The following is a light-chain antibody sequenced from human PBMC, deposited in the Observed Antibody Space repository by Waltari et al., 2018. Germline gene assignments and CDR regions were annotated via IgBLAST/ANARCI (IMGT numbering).Light chain of an antibody. CDR3: QQRSNWHLT. J-gene: IGKJ4*01. CDR1: QGVSSY. V-gene: IGKV3D-11*01. Sequence: EIVLTKSPATMSLSPGERATLSCRASQGVSSYLAWYQQKPGQALRLLIYDASNRATGIPARFSGSGPGTDFTLTISSLAPEYFAVYYCQQRSNWHLTFGGGTKVEIK. CDR2: DAS.